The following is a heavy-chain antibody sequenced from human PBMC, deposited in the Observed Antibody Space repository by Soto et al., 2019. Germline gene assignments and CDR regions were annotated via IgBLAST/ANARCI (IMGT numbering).Heavy chain of an antibody. Sequence: GGSLGLSCAVSGFSFTNYEMNWVRQAPGKGLEWIAYIGLSGDTIYYADSVKGRFTISRDHAKNSLELQMNSLRADDTALYYCARESFSASPNFFDYWGRGTQVTVSS. CDR2: IGLSGDTI. CDR1: GFSFTNYE. D-gene: IGHD3-16*01. J-gene: IGHJ4*02. CDR3: ARESFSASPNFFDY. V-gene: IGHV3-48*03.